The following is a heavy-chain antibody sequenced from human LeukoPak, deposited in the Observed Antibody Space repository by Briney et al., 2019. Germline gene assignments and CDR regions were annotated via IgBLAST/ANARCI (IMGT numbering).Heavy chain of an antibody. V-gene: IGHV3-53*01. CDR3: ARLRRGY. Sequence: GGSLRLSCAASGLTVSSNHMSWVRQAPGKGLEWVSLIKSDGTTEYADSVKGRFTISRDNSKNTLFLQMNSLRVEDTAVYYCARLRRGYWGRETPVTVSS. J-gene: IGHJ4*02. CDR2: IKSDGTT. CDR1: GLTVSSNH.